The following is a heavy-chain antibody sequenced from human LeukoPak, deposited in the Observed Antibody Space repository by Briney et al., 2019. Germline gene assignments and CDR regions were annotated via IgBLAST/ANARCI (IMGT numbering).Heavy chain of an antibody. Sequence: GGSLRLSCAASGFTFSTYAMHWVRQAPGKGLEYVSAISSNGGTTYYARSVKGRFTISRDNSKNTLYLQMGSLRAEDMAVYYCARERHSYGCDYWGQGTLVTVSS. CDR1: GFTFSTYA. D-gene: IGHD5-18*01. J-gene: IGHJ4*02. CDR2: ISSNGGTT. CDR3: ARERHSYGCDY. V-gene: IGHV3-64*01.